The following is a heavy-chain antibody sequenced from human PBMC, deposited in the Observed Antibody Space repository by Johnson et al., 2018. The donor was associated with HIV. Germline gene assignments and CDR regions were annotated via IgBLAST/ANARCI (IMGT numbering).Heavy chain of an antibody. CDR2: ISYDGSNK. CDR3: AKDLGDFWSGYYFDI. D-gene: IGHD3-3*01. CDR1: GFTFSSYA. V-gene: IGHV3-30*14. Sequence: QVQLVESGGGVVQPGRSLRLSCAASGFTFSSYAMHWVRQAPGKGLEWVAVISYDGSNKYYADSVKGRFTISRDNSRNTLYLQMGRLRVEDTAVYYCAKDLGDFWSGYYFDIWGQGTMVTVSS. J-gene: IGHJ3*02.